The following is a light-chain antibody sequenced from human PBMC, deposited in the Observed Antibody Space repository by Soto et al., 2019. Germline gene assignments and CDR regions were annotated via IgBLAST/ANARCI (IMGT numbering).Light chain of an antibody. Sequence: EIVLTQSPAPLSLSPGGRATLSWSASQSVSNNYLAWYQQKPGQAPRLLIYGASNRATGIPDRFSGSGSGTDFTLTISRLDPEDFAVYYCQHYDRAPMWTFGQGTKVDIK. J-gene: IGKJ1*01. V-gene: IGKV3-20*01. CDR2: GAS. CDR3: QHYDRAPMWT. CDR1: QSVSNNY.